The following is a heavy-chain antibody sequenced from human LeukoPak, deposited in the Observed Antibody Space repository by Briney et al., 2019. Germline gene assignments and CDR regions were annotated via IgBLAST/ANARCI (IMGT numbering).Heavy chain of an antibody. J-gene: IGHJ4*02. V-gene: IGHV4-34*01. D-gene: IGHD2-2*01. CDR2: TNHSGST. CDR3: ARKASIRGGFH. CDR1: GGSFSGYY. Sequence: SETLSLTCAVYGGSFSGYYWSWLRQPPGKGLEWIGETNHSGSTNYNPSLKSRITISVDTSKNQFSLKLISVTAADTAVYYCARKASIRGGFHWGQGTLVTVSS.